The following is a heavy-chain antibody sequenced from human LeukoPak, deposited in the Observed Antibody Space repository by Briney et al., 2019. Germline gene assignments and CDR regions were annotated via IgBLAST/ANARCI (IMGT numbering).Heavy chain of an antibody. CDR3: ARGSHYYDSSGYYSYYYYGMDV. Sequence: SQTLSLTCTVSGGSISSGGYYWSWIRQHPGKGLEWIGYIYYSGSTNYNPSLKSRVTISVDTSKNQFSLKLSSVTAADTAVYYCARGSHYYDSSGYYSYYYYGMDVWGQGTTVTVSS. CDR1: GGSISSGGYY. J-gene: IGHJ6*02. CDR2: IYYSGST. D-gene: IGHD3-22*01. V-gene: IGHV4-31*03.